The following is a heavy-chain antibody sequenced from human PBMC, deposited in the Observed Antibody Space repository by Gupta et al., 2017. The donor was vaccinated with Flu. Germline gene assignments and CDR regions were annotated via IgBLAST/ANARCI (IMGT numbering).Heavy chain of an antibody. V-gene: IGHV3-30*18. J-gene: IGHJ1*01. CDR1: GFTFSSSG. CDR2: ISYDGSNK. D-gene: IGHD6-6*01. Sequence: QVQLVESGGGVVQPGRSLSLSCAASGFTFSSSGIHWVRPAPGKGLEWVAVISYDGSNKYYADSVKGRFTISRDNSKNTLYLQMNSLRAEDTAVYYCAKDGEYSSSPVLQHWGQGTLVTVSS. CDR3: AKDGEYSSSPVLQH.